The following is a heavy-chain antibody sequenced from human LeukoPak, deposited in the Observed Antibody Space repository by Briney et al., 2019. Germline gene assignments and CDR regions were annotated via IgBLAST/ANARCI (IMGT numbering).Heavy chain of an antibody. CDR3: ARGRDYGDYVLDY. J-gene: IGHJ4*02. D-gene: IGHD4-17*01. V-gene: IGHV3-21*01. Sequence: GGSLRLSCAASGFTFSTYNMNWVRQAPGKGLEWVSSITSSSSYIYYADSVKGRFTISRDNAKNSLYLQMNSLRAEDTAVYYCARGRDYGDYVLDYWGQGTLVTVSS. CDR2: ITSSSSYI. CDR1: GFTFSTYN.